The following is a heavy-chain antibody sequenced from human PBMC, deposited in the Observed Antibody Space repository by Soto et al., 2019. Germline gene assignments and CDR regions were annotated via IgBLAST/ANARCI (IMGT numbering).Heavy chain of an antibody. CDR2: ISYDGSNK. J-gene: IGHJ4*02. CDR1: GFTFSSYG. CDR3: ATRRGYSGYDRGGFDY. Sequence: PGGSLRLSCAASGFTFSSYGMHWVRQAPGKGLEWVAVISYDGSNKYYADSVKGRFTISRDNSKNTLYLQMNSLRAEDTAVYYCATRRGYSGYDRGGFDYWGQGTLATVSS. D-gene: IGHD5-12*01. V-gene: IGHV3-30*03.